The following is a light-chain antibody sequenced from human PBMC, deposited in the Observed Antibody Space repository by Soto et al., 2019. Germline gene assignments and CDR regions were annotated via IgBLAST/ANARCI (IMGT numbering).Light chain of an antibody. Sequence: DIPMTQSPSSLSAFVAHRVTITCLASQDISNYLAWYQQTPGKAPKALIYAASSLQSGAPSKFSGSGSGTDFTLTIRSLQPEDSATYYCQQYNSYPYTFGEGTKVDI. CDR1: QDISNY. CDR3: QQYNSYPYT. CDR2: AAS. J-gene: IGKJ2*01. V-gene: IGKV1-16*02.